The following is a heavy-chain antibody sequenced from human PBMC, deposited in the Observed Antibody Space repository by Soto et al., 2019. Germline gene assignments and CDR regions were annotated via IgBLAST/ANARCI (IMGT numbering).Heavy chain of an antibody. V-gene: IGHV4-59*08. CDR2: IYYSGST. J-gene: IGHJ3*02. CDR1: GGSISSYY. CDR3: ARRWGTPGAFDI. Sequence: QVQLQESGPGLVKPSETLSLTCTVSGGSISSYYWSWIRQPPGKGLEWIGYIYYSGSTNYNPSLKSRVTISVDTSKNQFSLKLSSVTAADTAVYYCARRWGTPGAFDIWGQGTMVTVSS. D-gene: IGHD3-16*01.